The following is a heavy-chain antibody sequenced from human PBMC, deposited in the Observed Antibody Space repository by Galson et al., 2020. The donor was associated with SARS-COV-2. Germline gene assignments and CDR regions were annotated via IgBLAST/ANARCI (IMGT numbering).Heavy chain of an antibody. J-gene: IGHJ6*02. D-gene: IGHD6-6*01. V-gene: IGHV3-48*03. CDR1: GFTFSSYE. Sequence: GGSLRLSCSASGFTFSSYEMNWVRQAPGKGLEWVSYISSSGTAILYADSVKGRFTISRDNARNSVYLQMNSLRAEDTALYFCARDSDETAGGSGDVWGQGTTGTVSS. CDR3: ARDSDETAGGSGDV. CDR2: ISSSGTAI.